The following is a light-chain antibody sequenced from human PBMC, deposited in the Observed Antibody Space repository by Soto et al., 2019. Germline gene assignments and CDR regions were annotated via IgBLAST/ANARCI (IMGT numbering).Light chain of an antibody. CDR1: QRLSIN. J-gene: IGKJ2*01. Sequence: EIVMTQSPATLSVSPGERATLSCRASQRLSINLAWYQQKPGQAPRLLIYGVSTRATGVPARFSGSGSGTEFTLTVNRLEPEDFAVYYCQQYGSSPPYTFGQGTKLEIK. CDR2: GVS. V-gene: IGKV3-15*01. CDR3: QQYGSSPPYT.